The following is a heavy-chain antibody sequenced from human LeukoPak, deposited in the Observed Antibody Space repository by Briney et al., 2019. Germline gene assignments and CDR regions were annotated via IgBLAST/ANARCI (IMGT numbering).Heavy chain of an antibody. CDR2: ISSSGGST. CDR3: AKGALAGFDF. Sequence: PGGSLRLSCAASGFTFSDYYMSWIRQAPGKGLEWVSSISSSGGSTYYTDSVKGRLTISRDNSKNTLYLQMNSLRAEDTAVYYCAKGALAGFDFWGQGTLVTVSS. V-gene: IGHV3-11*01. CDR1: GFTFSDYY. J-gene: IGHJ4*02.